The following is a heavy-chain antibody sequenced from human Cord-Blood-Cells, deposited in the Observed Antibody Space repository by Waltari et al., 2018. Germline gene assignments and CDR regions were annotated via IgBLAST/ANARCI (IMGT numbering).Heavy chain of an antibody. CDR3: ARGGGSGYYYDY. V-gene: IGHV3-21*01. CDR2: ISSSSSYI. Sequence: EVQLVESGGGLVKPGGSLRLSCAASGFTFSSYRMNWVRQAPGKGLEWVSSISSSSSYIYYADSVKGRFTISRDNAKNSLYLQMNSLRAEDTAVYYCARGGGSGYYYDYWGQGTLVTVSS. D-gene: IGHD3-22*01. J-gene: IGHJ4*02. CDR1: GFTFSSYR.